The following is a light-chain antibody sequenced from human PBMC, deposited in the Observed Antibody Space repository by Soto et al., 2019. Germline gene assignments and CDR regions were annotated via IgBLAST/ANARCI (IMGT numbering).Light chain of an antibody. V-gene: IGLV1-40*01. CDR3: QSYDSSLSGYV. CDR1: SSNIGANYD. J-gene: IGLJ1*01. Sequence: QSVLTQPPSVSGAPGQRVTISCTGSSSNIGANYDVHWYQHLPGTAPKLLIDTNSNRPSGVPDRFSGSKSGTSASLAITGLQAEDEADYYCQSYDSSLSGYVVGTGTKLTVL. CDR2: TNS.